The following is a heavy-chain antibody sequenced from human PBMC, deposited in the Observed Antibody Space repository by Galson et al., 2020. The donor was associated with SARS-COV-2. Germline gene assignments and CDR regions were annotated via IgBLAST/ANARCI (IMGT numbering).Heavy chain of an antibody. V-gene: IGHV3-7*01. CDR2: IKQDGSEK. CDR3: ARDSSAGYYYDSSGYYFDY. D-gene: IGHD3-22*01. J-gene: IGHJ4*02. CDR1: GFTFSSYW. Sequence: GGSLRLSCAASGFTFSSYWMSWVRQAPGKGLEWVANIKQDGSEKYYVDSVKGRFTISRDNAKNSLYLQMNSLRAEDTAVYYCARDSSAGYYYDSSGYYFDYWGQGTLVTVSS.